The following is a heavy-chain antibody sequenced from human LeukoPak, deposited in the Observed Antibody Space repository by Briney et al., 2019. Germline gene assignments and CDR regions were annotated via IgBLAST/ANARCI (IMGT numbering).Heavy chain of an antibody. V-gene: IGHV1-3*01. CDR3: ARSYIVVVPAVYFDY. J-gene: IGHJ4*02. D-gene: IGHD2-2*01. CDR2: INGGDGNT. Sequence: GASVKVSCKTSEYTFSTYAIQWVRQAPGQRLEWMGWINGGDGNTKFSQKFQGRVTITRDTSASSSYMELSSLRSEDTAVYYCARSYIVVVPAVYFDYWGQGTLVTVSS. CDR1: EYTFSTYA.